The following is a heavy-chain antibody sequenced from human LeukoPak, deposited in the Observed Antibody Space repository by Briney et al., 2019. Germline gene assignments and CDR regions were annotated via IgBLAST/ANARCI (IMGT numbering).Heavy chain of an antibody. CDR1: GFSVNSFG. V-gene: IGHV3-23*01. D-gene: IGHD6-19*01. CDR3: AQGFSSGWYPY. Sequence: GGSLRLSCAVSGFSVNSFGMSWVRQAPGKGLEWISAISLNGETTWYADSVKGRFTISRDNSKNTLYLQLTSLRAEDTAVYYCAQGFSSGWYPYWGQGSLVSVSS. J-gene: IGHJ4*02. CDR2: ISLNGETT.